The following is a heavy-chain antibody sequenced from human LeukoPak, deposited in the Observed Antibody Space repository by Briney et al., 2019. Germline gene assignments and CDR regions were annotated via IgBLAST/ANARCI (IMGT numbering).Heavy chain of an antibody. V-gene: IGHV1-2*02. CDR3: ARVPSPYYYYYMDV. CDR2: INPNSGGT. Sequence: ASVKVSCKASEYTFTGYYMHWVRQAPGQGLEWMGWINPNSGGTNYAQKFQGRVTMTRDTSISTAYMELSRLRSDDTAVYYCARVPSPYYYYYMDVWGKGTTVTVSS. J-gene: IGHJ6*03. CDR1: EYTFTGYY. D-gene: IGHD2-2*01.